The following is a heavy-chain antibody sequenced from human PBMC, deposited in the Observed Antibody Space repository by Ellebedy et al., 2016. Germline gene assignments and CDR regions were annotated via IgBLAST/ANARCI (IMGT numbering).Heavy chain of an antibody. V-gene: IGHV3-11*01. CDR3: ARVPSIAVRRYYYMDV. Sequence: GESLKISXAASGFTFSDYYMSWIRQAPGKGLEWVSDIRSTGSIIYYADSVRGRFTISRDNAKNSLYLEMNSLRVEDTAVYYCARVPSIAVRRYYYMDVWGKGTTVTVSS. J-gene: IGHJ6*03. CDR1: GFTFSDYY. CDR2: IRSTGSII. D-gene: IGHD6-6*01.